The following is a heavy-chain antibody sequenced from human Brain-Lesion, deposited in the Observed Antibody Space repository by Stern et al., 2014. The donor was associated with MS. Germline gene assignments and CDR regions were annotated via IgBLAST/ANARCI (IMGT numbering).Heavy chain of an antibody. CDR3: ARGRVVPGFQYYATDV. CDR2: IFNSGST. V-gene: IGHV4-61*02. D-gene: IGHD2-2*01. J-gene: IGHJ6*02. CDR1: GGSISSGCYY. Sequence: VHLVESGPGLVKPSQTLSLSCTVSGGSISSGCYYWSWIRQPAGKGLEWIGRIFNSGSTSYNPSLKSRVTISIDTSKNQFSLRLNSMTAADTAVYYCARGRVVPGFQYYATDVWGQGTTVIVSS.